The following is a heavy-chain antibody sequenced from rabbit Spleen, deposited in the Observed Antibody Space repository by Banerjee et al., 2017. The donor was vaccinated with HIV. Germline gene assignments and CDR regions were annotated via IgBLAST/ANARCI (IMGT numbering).Heavy chain of an antibody. Sequence: QEQLVESGGGLVKPEGSLKLSCTASGFSFSNKAVMCWVRQAPGKGLEWIACINAVTGKAVYASWAKGRFTFSKTSSTTVTLQMTSLTAADTATYFCARDLPEIVGWNFGFWGPGTLVTVS. CDR3: ARDLPEIVGWNFGF. D-gene: IGHD1-1*01. CDR2: INAVTGKA. CDR1: GFSFSNKAV. V-gene: IGHV1S45*01. J-gene: IGHJ4*02.